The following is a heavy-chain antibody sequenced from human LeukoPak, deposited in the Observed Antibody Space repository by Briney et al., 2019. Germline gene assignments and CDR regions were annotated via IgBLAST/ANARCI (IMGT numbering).Heavy chain of an antibody. D-gene: IGHD2-15*01. J-gene: IGHJ3*02. Sequence: PGGSLRLSCAASGFTFSSYAMHWFRQAPGKGLEWVAVISYDGSNKYYVDSVKGRFTISRDNSKNTLYLQMNSLRAEDTAVYYCARAFTLGYCSGGSCHDAFDIWGQGTMVTVSS. CDR3: ARAFTLGYCSGGSCHDAFDI. CDR2: ISYDGSNK. V-gene: IGHV3-30*04. CDR1: GFTFSSYA.